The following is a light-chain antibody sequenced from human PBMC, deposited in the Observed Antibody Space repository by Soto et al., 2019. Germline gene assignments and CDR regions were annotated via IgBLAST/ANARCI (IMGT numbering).Light chain of an antibody. CDR2: SNN. CDR1: SSNIGSNT. CDR3: AAWDDSLKGGV. J-gene: IGLJ1*01. V-gene: IGLV1-44*01. Sequence: QSVLTQPPSASGTPGQRVTISCSGSSSNIGSNTVNWYQQLPGTAPKLLIYSNNQRPSGVPDRFSGSKSGTSASLAISGPQSEDEADYYCAAWDDSLKGGVFGTGTKLTVL.